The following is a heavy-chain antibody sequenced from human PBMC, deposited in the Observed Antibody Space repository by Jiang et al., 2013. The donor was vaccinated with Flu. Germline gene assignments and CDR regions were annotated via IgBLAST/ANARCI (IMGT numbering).Heavy chain of an antibody. D-gene: IGHD3-10*01. CDR3: ARPAVLLFGDSLDGDY. CDR2: IYYTRST. Sequence: GSGLVKPSETLSLTCTVSGGSISSSSYYWGWIRQPPGKGLEWIGSIYYTRSTDYNPSLKSRVTISVDTSKNQFFLKLRSVTAADTAVYYCARPAVLLFGDSLDGDYWGQGTLVTVSS. J-gene: IGHJ4*02. V-gene: IGHV4-39*01. CDR1: GGSISSSSYY.